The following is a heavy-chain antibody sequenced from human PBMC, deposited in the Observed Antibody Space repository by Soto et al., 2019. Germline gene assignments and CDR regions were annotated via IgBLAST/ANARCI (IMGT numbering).Heavy chain of an antibody. Sequence: QVQLVQSGAEEKKPGASVKVSCKASGYTFTSYAMHWVRQAPGQRLEWMGWINAGNGNTKYSQKFQGRVTITRDTSASTAYMELSSLRSEDTAVYYCARSSVVVTALDYWGQGTVVTVSS. CDR3: ARSSVVVTALDY. V-gene: IGHV1-3*05. CDR1: GYTFTSYA. CDR2: INAGNGNT. J-gene: IGHJ4*02. D-gene: IGHD2-21*02.